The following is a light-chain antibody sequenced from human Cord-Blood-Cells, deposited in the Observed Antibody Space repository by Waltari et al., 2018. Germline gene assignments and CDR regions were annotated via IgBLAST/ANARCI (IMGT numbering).Light chain of an antibody. Sequence: EIVMTQSPATLSVSPGERATLSSRASQSVRSNLAWYPQKPGQAPRLIIYGASTRATGIPARFSGSGSGTEFTLTISSLQSEDFAVYYCQQYNNWPPPFGQGTKVEIK. CDR2: GAS. CDR1: QSVRSN. J-gene: IGKJ1*01. V-gene: IGKV3-15*01. CDR3: QQYNNWPPP.